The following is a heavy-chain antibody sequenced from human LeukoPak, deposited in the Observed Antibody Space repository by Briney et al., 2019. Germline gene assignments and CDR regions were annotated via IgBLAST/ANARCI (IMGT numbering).Heavy chain of an antibody. D-gene: IGHD3-3*01. Sequence: GGSLRLSCAASGFTFSSYGMHWVRQAPGKGLEWVSAISGSGGSTYYADSVKGRFTISRDNSKNTLYLQMNSLRAEDTAVYYCAKSRPLIWSGYYTCWGQGTLVTVSS. J-gene: IGHJ4*02. CDR3: AKSRPLIWSGYYTC. V-gene: IGHV3-23*01. CDR1: GFTFSSYG. CDR2: ISGSGGST.